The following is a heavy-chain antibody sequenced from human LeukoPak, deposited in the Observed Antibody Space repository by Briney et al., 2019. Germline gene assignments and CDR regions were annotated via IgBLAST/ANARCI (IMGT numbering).Heavy chain of an antibody. CDR2: IGTAGDT. Sequence: GRSLRLSCAASGFTFSSYDMHWVRQATGKGLEWVSAIGTAGDTYYPGSVKGRFTISRENAKNSLYLQMNSLRAGDTAVYYCARGHYDILTGDYYYYGMDVWGQGTTVTVSS. CDR3: ARGHYDILTGDYYYYGMDV. J-gene: IGHJ6*02. CDR1: GFTFSSYD. V-gene: IGHV3-13*01. D-gene: IGHD3-9*01.